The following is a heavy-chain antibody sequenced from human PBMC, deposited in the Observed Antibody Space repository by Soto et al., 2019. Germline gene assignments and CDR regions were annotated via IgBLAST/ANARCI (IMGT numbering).Heavy chain of an antibody. CDR1: GFSSTSYA. Sequence: PGGSLRLTCAASGFSSTSYALSWVRQAPGKGLEWVSTISGSDGKTYYADSVKGRFSISRDTSKTTLYLQMNSLRVEDTAVYYCARWSFLDYWGQGTRVTVSS. CDR2: ISGSDGKT. CDR3: ARWSFLDY. D-gene: IGHD1-26*01. V-gene: IGHV3-23*01. J-gene: IGHJ4*02.